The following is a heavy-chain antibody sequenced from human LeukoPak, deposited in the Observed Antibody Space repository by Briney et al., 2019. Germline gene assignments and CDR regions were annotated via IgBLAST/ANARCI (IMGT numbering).Heavy chain of an antibody. Sequence: SETLSLTCAVYGGSFSGYYWSWIRQPPGKGLEWIGEINHSGSTNYNPSLKSRVTISVDTSKNQFSLKLSSVTAADTAVYYCARKAAYYDILTGYGQKLYYFDYWGQGTQVTVSS. J-gene: IGHJ4*02. V-gene: IGHV4-34*01. CDR1: GGSFSGYY. CDR3: ARKAAYYDILTGYGQKLYYFDY. D-gene: IGHD3-9*01. CDR2: INHSGST.